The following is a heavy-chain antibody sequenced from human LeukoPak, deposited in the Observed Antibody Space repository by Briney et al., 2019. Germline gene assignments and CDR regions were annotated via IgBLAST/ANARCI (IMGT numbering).Heavy chain of an antibody. CDR1: GYTFTSYA. CDR3: ARVYCSSTSCRYYFDY. D-gene: IGHD2-2*01. Sequence: ASVKVSCKASGYTFTSYAMHWVRQAPGQRLEWMGWFNAGNGNTKYSQKFQGRVTITRDTSASTAYMELSSLRSEDTAVYFCARVYCSSTSCRYYFDYWGQGTLVTVSS. J-gene: IGHJ4*02. V-gene: IGHV1-3*01. CDR2: FNAGNGNT.